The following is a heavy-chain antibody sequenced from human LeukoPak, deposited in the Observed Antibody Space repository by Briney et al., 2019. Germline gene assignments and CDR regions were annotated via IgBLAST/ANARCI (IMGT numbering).Heavy chain of an antibody. CDR1: GFIFNNYW. V-gene: IGHV3-7*01. CDR3: ARVAHDVLGFVDGLPVENYYIDR. Sequence: GGSLRLSCAASGFIFNNYWMTWVCQAPGKGLEWVANVKQDGYEKYYVDSVRGRFTISRDNAQNSLSLQMNNLRVEDTAVYYCARVAHDVLGFVDGLPVENYYIDRSGQGALVTVSS. CDR2: VKQDGYEK. D-gene: IGHD3-3*01. J-gene: IGHJ4*02.